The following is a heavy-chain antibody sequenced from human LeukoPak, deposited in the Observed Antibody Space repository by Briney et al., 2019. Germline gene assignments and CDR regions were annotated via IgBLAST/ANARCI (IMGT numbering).Heavy chain of an antibody. CDR2: ISGSGGST. V-gene: IGHV3-23*01. CDR1: GFTFSSYA. Sequence: GGSLRLSCAASGFTFSSYAMSWFRQAPGKGLEWVSAISGSGGSTYYADSVKGRFTISRDNSKNTLYLQMNSLRAEDTAVYYCAKVGVGATKRFDYWGQGTLVTVSS. CDR3: AKVGVGATKRFDY. D-gene: IGHD1-26*01. J-gene: IGHJ4*02.